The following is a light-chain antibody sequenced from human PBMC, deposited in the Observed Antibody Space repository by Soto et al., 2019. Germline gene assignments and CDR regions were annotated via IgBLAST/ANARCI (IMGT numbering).Light chain of an antibody. Sequence: EIVVTHSPGTLSLSPGDGATISCRASQSVSSGYLAWYQQKPGQAPRLLIHDAAYRASGIPERFSGSGSGTDCSLSISSLQPDDFGVYYCQQRRSWPRLVGRGT. CDR2: DAA. CDR3: QQRRSWPRL. CDR1: QSVSSGY. J-gene: IGKJ4*01. V-gene: IGKV3D-20*02.